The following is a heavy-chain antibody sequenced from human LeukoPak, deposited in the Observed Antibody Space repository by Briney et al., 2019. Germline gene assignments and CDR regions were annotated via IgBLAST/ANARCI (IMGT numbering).Heavy chain of an antibody. Sequence: SETLSLICAVYGGSFSGYYWSWIRQPPGKGLEWIGEINHSGSTNYNPSLKSRVTISVDTSKNQFSLKLSSVTAADTAVYYCARGRYCSSTSCYKRSGYCSGGSCYSWDYWGQGTLVTVSS. D-gene: IGHD2-15*01. CDR2: INHSGST. V-gene: IGHV4-34*01. CDR1: GGSFSGYY. J-gene: IGHJ4*02. CDR3: ARGRYCSSTSCYKRSGYCSGGSCYSWDY.